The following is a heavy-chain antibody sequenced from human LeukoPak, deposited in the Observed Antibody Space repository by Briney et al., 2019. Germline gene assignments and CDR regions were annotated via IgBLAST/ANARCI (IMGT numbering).Heavy chain of an antibody. V-gene: IGHV3-23*01. CDR3: ANAVCTTSSCSGFYGMDV. CDR1: AFTFSTYA. CDR2: ISSGGGTT. J-gene: IGHJ6*02. Sequence: QPGGSLRLSCAASAFTFSTYAMNWVRQAPGKGLEWVSSISSGGGTTYYADSVKGRFTISRDNSKNTLYPQMNSLRPEDTAMYYCANAVCTTSSCSGFYGMDVWGQGTTVAVSS. D-gene: IGHD2-2*01.